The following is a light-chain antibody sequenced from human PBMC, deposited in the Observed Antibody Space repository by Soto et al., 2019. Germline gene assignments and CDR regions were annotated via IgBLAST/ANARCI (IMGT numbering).Light chain of an antibody. CDR2: DVS. CDR1: SSDVGAYNY. Sequence: QSALTQPASVSGSPGQSITISCTGTSSDVGAYNYVSWYQQHPGKAPKLMIYDVSNRPSGVSNRFSGSKSGNTASLTISGLQAEDEADYYCSSYISSTIVGVFGTGTKVTVL. J-gene: IGLJ1*01. V-gene: IGLV2-14*01. CDR3: SSYISSTIVGV.